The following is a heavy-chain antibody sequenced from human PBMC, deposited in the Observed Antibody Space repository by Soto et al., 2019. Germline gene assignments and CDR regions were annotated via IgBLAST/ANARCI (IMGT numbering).Heavy chain of an antibody. V-gene: IGHV3-30-3*01. CDR2: ISYDGSNK. CDR3: ARGVVAATPWWFGP. J-gene: IGHJ5*02. CDR1: GFTFSSYA. Sequence: QVQLVESGGGVVQPGRSLRLSCAASGFTFSSYAMHWVRQAPGKGLEWVAVISYDGSNKYYADSVKGRFTISRDNSKNKLYLQMNSLRAEDTAVYYCARGVVAATPWWFGPWGQGTLVTVSS. D-gene: IGHD2-15*01.